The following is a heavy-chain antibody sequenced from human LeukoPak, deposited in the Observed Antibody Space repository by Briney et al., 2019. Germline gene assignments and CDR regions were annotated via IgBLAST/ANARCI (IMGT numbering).Heavy chain of an antibody. V-gene: IGHV3-74*01. J-gene: IGHJ6*03. CDR1: GFTFSTFW. Sequence: GGSLRLSCATSGFTFSTFWMHWVRQAPGKGLVWVSRINSDGSSTSYADSVKGRFTISRDNAKNTLYLQMNSLRAEDTAVYYCARDPTTVTSNYYYYYMDVWGKGTTVTISS. D-gene: IGHD4-17*01. CDR3: ARDPTTVTSNYYYYYMDV. CDR2: INSDGSST.